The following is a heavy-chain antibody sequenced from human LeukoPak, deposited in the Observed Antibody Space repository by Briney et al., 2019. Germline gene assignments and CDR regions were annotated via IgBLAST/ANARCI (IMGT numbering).Heavy chain of an antibody. V-gene: IGHV4-38-2*02. Sequence: PSETLSLTCTVSGYSIGSGYYWGWIRQPPGKGLEWIGSIYHSGSTYYNPSLKSRVTISVDTSKNQFSLKLSSVTAADTAVYYCARVDYGGNTEDYWGQGTLVTVSS. J-gene: IGHJ4*02. CDR1: GYSIGSGYY. CDR3: ARVDYGGNTEDY. CDR2: IYHSGST. D-gene: IGHD4-23*01.